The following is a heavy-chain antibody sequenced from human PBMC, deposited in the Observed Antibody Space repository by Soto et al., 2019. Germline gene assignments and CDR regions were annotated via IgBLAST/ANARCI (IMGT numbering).Heavy chain of an antibody. CDR1: GYTFTSYG. Sequence: QVQLVQSGAEVKKPGASVKVSCKASGYTFTSYGISWVRQAPGQGLEWMGWISAYNGNTNYAQKLQGRVTNATDTAASTGYMELRSLRSDATAVYYCARGGYCIRTRCSLYYYGMDVWGPGTTVTVCS. D-gene: IGHD2-2*01. CDR2: ISAYNGNT. V-gene: IGHV1-18*01. CDR3: ARGGYCIRTRCSLYYYGMDV. J-gene: IGHJ6*02.